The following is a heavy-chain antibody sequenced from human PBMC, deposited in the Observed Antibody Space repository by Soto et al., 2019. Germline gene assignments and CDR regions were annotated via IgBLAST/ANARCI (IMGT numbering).Heavy chain of an antibody. CDR1: GFTFSSYG. CDR2: IWYDGSNK. V-gene: IGHV3-33*01. J-gene: IGHJ6*02. D-gene: IGHD1-20*01. Sequence: QVQLVESGGGVVQPGRSLRLSCAASGFTFSSYGMHWVRQAPGKGLEWVAGIWYDGSNKYYADSVKGRFTISRDNSKNTLYLKMNSLRAEDTAVYYCAREDNWDYYYGMDVWGQGTTVTVSS. CDR3: AREDNWDYYYGMDV.